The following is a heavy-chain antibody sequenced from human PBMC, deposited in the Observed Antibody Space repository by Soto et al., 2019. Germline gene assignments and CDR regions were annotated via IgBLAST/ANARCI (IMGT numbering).Heavy chain of an antibody. CDR3: ATLGVYFPYYYCYYADGLDV. J-gene: IGHJ6*02. CDR1: GFTFSIYA. D-gene: IGHD3-22*01. V-gene: IGHV3-23*01. Sequence: EVHLLESGGGLVQPGGSLRLSCAASGFTFSIYAMSWVRQAPGRGLEWVSVISGDGGNTYYADSVKGRFTTSRDNSKNTLYLQMHRPRAEDTAVYYCATLGVYFPYYYCYYADGLDVWGQGNTVAVSS. CDR2: ISGDGGNT.